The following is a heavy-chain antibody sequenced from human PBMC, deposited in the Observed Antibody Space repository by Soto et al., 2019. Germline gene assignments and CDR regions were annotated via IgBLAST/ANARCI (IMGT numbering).Heavy chain of an antibody. V-gene: IGHV1-69*02. CDR1: GDTFNFYT. CDR2: IIPMLGMS. CDR3: ATNYGSGSTHFDN. J-gene: IGHJ4*02. Sequence: QVQLVQSGDEVKTPGSSVKVSCTASGDTFNFYTLSWVRQAPGQGLEWMGRIIPMLGMSNYAQKFQGRVTMIADKSTRTVYMVLSGLRSEDTALYYCATNYGSGSTHFDNWGQGTLVTVSS. D-gene: IGHD3-10*01.